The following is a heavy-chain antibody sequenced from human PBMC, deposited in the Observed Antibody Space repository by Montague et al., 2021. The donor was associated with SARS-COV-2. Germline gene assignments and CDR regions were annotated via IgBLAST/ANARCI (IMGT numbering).Heavy chain of an antibody. Sequence: SETLSLTCTVSGGSISSSSYYWGWIRQPPGKGLEWIGSIYYSGSTYYNPSLKSRVTISVDPSKNQFSLKLSSVTAADTAVYYCARVGRKQLLRLSGMDVWGQGTTVTVSS. CDR2: IYYSGST. D-gene: IGHD6-13*01. CDR3: ARVGRKQLLRLSGMDV. CDR1: GGSISSSSYY. V-gene: IGHV4-39*07. J-gene: IGHJ6*02.